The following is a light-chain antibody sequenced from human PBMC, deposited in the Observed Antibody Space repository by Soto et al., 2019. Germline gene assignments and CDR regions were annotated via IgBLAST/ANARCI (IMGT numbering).Light chain of an antibody. J-gene: IGLJ1*01. V-gene: IGLV1-40*01. CDR2: GNT. Sequence: VLTQPPSVSGAPGQRVTISCTGSSSNIGAGYDVHWYQQRPGTAPKLLIFGNTNRPSGVPDRFSGSKSGTSASLAITGLQAEDEGDYYCQSYDSTLSARYVFGTGTKVTVL. CDR1: SSNIGAGYD. CDR3: QSYDSTLSARYV.